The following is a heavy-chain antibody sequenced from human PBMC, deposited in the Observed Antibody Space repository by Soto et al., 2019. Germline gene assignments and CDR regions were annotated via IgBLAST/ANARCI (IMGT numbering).Heavy chain of an antibody. CDR2: IFPGDSDT. D-gene: IGHD6-13*01. CDR3: AAGYTTGPDAFDI. CDR1: GYNFANYW. J-gene: IGHJ3*02. V-gene: IGHV5-51*01. Sequence: PGESRKISCKGSGYNFANYWIGWVRQMPGKGLEWMGMIFPGDSDTKNSPSLQGQITMSVDKSDSSAYLQWRSLKASDTAMYYCAAGYTTGPDAFDIWGQGTMVTV.